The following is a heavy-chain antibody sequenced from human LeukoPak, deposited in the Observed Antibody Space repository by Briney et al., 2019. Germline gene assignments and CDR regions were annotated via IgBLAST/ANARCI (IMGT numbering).Heavy chain of an antibody. J-gene: IGHJ4*02. CDR3: ASRIVPSTDFDY. Sequence: SETLSLTCAVYHGSFSGYYWGWIRQPPGKGLERIGEINDSGRTNYNPSLKSRVTISVDPSINQFSLKLSSVTVADTAVYYCASRIVPSTDFDYWGQGSLVTVSS. CDR1: HGSFSGYY. V-gene: IGHV4-34*01. D-gene: IGHD5-12*01. CDR2: INDSGRT.